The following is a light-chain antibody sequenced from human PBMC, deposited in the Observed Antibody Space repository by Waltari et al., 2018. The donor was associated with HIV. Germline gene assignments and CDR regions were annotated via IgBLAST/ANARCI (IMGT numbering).Light chain of an antibody. J-gene: IGLJ3*02. CDR1: SSDIGGYNY. Sequence: ITISCTGTSSDIGGYNYVSWYQQYSGKAPKLLIYDVNERPSGVSNRFSASKSGNTASLTISGLQAEDEADYYCISYRSLSWVFGGGTKLTVL. CDR3: ISYRSLSWV. V-gene: IGLV2-14*03. CDR2: DVN.